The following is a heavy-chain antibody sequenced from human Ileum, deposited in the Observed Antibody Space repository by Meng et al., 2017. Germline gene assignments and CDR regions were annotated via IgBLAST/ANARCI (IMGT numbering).Heavy chain of an antibody. V-gene: IGHV4-30-4*01. Sequence: VQLQESGPGLVKSSQRLSLTCPVSGGSISSGDYYWSWIRQPPGKGLEWIGYIFDTGPPSYRPPLRSRLSISMDTSKNQFSLRLTSVSAADTAVYYCAASLDGNRFDPWGQGTLVTVSS. CDR3: AASLDGNRFDP. D-gene: IGHD1-26*01. CDR2: IFDTGPP. CDR1: GGSISSGDYY. J-gene: IGHJ5*02.